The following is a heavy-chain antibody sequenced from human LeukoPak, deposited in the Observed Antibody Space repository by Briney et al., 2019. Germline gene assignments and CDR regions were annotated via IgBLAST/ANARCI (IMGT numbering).Heavy chain of an antibody. D-gene: IGHD5-24*01. CDR3: ARLMEERWLQLPYYFDY. J-gene: IGHJ4*02. CDR2: IYYSRST. Sequence: SETLSLTCTVSGGSISSYYWSWIRQPPGKGLEWIGYIYYSRSTNYNPSLKSRVTISVDTSKNQFSLKLSSVTAADTAVYYCARLMEERWLQLPYYFDYWGQGTLVTVSS. CDR1: GGSISSYY. V-gene: IGHV4-59*08.